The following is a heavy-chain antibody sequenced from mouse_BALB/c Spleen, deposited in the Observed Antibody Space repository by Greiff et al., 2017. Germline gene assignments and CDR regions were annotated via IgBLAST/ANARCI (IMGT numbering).Heavy chain of an antibody. J-gene: IGHJ2*01. V-gene: IGHV5-17*02. D-gene: IGHD2-10*01. CDR2: ISSGSSTI. CDR1: GFTFSSFG. Sequence: EVMLVESGGGLVQPGGSRKLSCAASGFTFSSFGMHWVRQAPEKGLEWVAYISSGSSTIYYADTVKGRFTISRDNPKNTLFLQMTSLRSEDTAMYYCARGPYYGPQNFDYWGQGTTLTVSS. CDR3: ARGPYYGPQNFDY.